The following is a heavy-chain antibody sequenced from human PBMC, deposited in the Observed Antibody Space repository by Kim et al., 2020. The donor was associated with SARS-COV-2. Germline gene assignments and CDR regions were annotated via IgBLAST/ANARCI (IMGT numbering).Heavy chain of an antibody. CDR3: AGYDKEEGSYYGY. Sequence: YADSVKGRFTISRDTAKNSLYLQMSSLRAEDTAVYYCAGYDKEEGSYYGYWGQGTLVTVSS. V-gene: IGHV3-11*03. J-gene: IGHJ4*02. D-gene: IGHD1-26*01.